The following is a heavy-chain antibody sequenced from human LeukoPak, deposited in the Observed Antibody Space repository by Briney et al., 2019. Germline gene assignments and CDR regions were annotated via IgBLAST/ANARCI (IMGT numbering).Heavy chain of an antibody. CDR2: IIPIFGTA. CDR3: AVGYCSSTSCYTVDY. V-gene: IGHV1-69*13. CDR1: GGTFSSYA. Sequence: SVKVSCKASGGTFSSYAISWVRQAPGQGLEWMGGIIPIFGTANYAQKFQGRVTITADESTSTAYMELSSLRSEDTAVYYCAVGYCSSTSCYTVDYWGQGTLVTVSS. D-gene: IGHD2-2*02. J-gene: IGHJ4*02.